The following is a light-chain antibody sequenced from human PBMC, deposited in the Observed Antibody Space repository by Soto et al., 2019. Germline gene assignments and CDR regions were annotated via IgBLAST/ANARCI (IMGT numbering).Light chain of an antibody. J-gene: IGLJ2*01. Sequence: NFMLTQPHSVSESPGKTVSISCTRSSGRIASNYVQWYQQRPGSAPTTVIYEDNQRPSGVPDRFSGSTDGSSNSASLTISGLQIEDEADYYCQSYDSSTVVFGGGTKLTVL. CDR1: SGRIASNY. V-gene: IGLV6-57*04. CDR2: EDN. CDR3: QSYDSSTVV.